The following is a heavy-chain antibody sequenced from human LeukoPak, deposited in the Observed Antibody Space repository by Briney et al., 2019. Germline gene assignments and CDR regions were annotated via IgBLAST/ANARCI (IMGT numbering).Heavy chain of an antibody. D-gene: IGHD3-22*01. V-gene: IGHV3-53*01. CDR1: GFTVSSNY. CDR2: IYSGGST. CDR3: ARDPVRDYYDSSGYYDDAFDI. J-gene: IGHJ3*02. Sequence: GGSLRLSCAASGFTVSSNYMSWVRQAPGKGLGWVSVIYSGGSTYYADSVKGRFTISRDNSKNTLYLQMNSLRAEGTAVYYCARDPVRDYYDSSGYYDDAFDIWGQGTMVTVSS.